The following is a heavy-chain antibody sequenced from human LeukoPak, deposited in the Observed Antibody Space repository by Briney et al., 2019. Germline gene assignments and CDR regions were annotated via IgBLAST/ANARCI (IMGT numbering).Heavy chain of an antibody. V-gene: IGHV4-34*01. CDR2: INHSGST. CDR3: ARGNSHYYDREAFDI. Sequence: SETLSLTCAVYGGSFSGYYWSWIRQPPGKGLEWIGEINHSGSTNYNPSLKSRVTISVDTSKNQFSLKLSSVTAADTAVYYCARGNSHYYDREAFDIWGQGTMVTVSS. J-gene: IGHJ3*02. CDR1: GGSFSGYY. D-gene: IGHD3-22*01.